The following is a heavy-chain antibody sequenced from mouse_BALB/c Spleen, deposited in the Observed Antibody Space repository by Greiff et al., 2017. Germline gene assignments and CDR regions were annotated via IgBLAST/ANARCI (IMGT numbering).Heavy chain of an antibody. V-gene: IGHV2-9*02. J-gene: IGHJ4*01. CDR2: IWAGGST. D-gene: IGHD1-1*01. CDR1: GFSLTSYG. CDR3: AREPYGSSYYYAMDY. Sequence: VQRVESGPGLVAPSQSLSITCTVSGFSLTSYGVHWVRQPPGKGLEWLGVIWAGGSTNYNSALMSRLSISKDNSKSQVFLKMNSLQTDDTAMYYCAREPYGSSYYYAMDYWGQGTSVTVSS.